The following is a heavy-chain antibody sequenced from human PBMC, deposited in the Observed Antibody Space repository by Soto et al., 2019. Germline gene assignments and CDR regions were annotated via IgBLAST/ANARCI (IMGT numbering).Heavy chain of an antibody. CDR1: GFTFSTYT. CDR3: AKAREVTIVRISLAQ. CDR2: VGGSGDGT. Sequence: WGSLRLSCAASGFTFSTYTMTWVRQAPGKGLEWVSSVGGSGDGTYYADSVKGRFTISRDNSKKTPYLQMNSLRAEDTAIYYCAKAREVTIVRISLAQWGQGNMVIVSS. D-gene: IGHD3-10*01. V-gene: IGHV3-23*01. J-gene: IGHJ4*02.